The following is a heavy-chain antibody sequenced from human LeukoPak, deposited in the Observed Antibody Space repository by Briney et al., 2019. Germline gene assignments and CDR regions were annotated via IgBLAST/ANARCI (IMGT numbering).Heavy chain of an antibody. CDR2: IKSKADGGTT. J-gene: IGHJ4*02. V-gene: IGHV3-15*01. Sequence: PGGSLRLSCAASGFTFSNAWMSWVRQAPGKGLEWVGRIKSKADGGTTDYAAPVKGRFTISRDDSKNTLYLQMNSLKTEDTAVYYCTTEGTNYDFWSGSAYFDYWGQGTLVTVSS. D-gene: IGHD3-3*01. CDR1: GFTFSNAW. CDR3: TTEGTNYDFWSGSAYFDY.